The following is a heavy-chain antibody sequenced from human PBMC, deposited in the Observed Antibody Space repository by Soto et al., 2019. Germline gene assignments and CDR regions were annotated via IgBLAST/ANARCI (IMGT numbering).Heavy chain of an antibody. CDR3: ARNRAAAGTSDY. V-gene: IGHV4-31*03. D-gene: IGHD6-13*01. CDR2: IYYSGST. CDR1: GGSISSGGYY. J-gene: IGHJ4*02. Sequence: KTSETLSLTCTVSGGSISSGGYYWSWIRQHPGKGLEWIGYIYYSGSTYYNPSLKSRVTISVDTSKNQFSLKLSSVTAADTAVYYCARNRAAAGTSDYWGQGTLVTVSS.